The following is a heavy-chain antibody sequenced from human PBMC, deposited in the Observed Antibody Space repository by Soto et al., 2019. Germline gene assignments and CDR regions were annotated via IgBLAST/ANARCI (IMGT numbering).Heavy chain of an antibody. CDR1: GFTFTRYS. D-gene: IGHD6-6*01. Sequence: GGSLRLSCAASGFTFTRYSMNWVRQAPGKGLEWVSSISSTTNYIYYEDSMKGRFTISRDNSKNTLYLQMNSLRAEDTAVYYCARDGTIYSSSSPGYWGQGTLVTVSS. V-gene: IGHV3-21*01. CDR3: ARDGTIYSSSSPGY. CDR2: ISSTTNYI. J-gene: IGHJ4*02.